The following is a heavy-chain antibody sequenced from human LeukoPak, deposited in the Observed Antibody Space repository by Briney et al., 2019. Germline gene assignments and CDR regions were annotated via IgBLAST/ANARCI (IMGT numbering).Heavy chain of an antibody. V-gene: IGHV1-69*05. CDR3: EHGSYGPGSFDY. Sequence: SVKVSCKASGGTFSSYAISWVRQAPGQGLEWMGGIIPIFGTANYAQKFQGRVTITTDESTSTAYMELSSLRSEDTAVYYCEHGSYGPGSFDYWGQGTLVTVSS. D-gene: IGHD5-18*01. J-gene: IGHJ4*02. CDR2: IIPIFGTA. CDR1: GGTFSSYA.